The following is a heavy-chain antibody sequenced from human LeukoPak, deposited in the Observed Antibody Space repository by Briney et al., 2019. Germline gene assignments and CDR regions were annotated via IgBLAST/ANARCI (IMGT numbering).Heavy chain of an antibody. CDR1: GYTFTSYG. Sequence: ASVKVSCKASGYTFTSYGISWVRQAPGQGLEWMGWISAYNGNTNYAQKLQGRVTITADKSTSTAYMELSSLRSEDTAVYYCATVGGYCSGGSCLDYWGQGTLVTVSS. J-gene: IGHJ4*02. CDR3: ATVGGYCSGGSCLDY. CDR2: ISAYNGNT. V-gene: IGHV1-18*01. D-gene: IGHD2-15*01.